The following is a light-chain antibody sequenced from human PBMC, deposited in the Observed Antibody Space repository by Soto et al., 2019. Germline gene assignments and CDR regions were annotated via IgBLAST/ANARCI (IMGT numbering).Light chain of an antibody. CDR1: QSVKSSY. CDR3: QQYGSSIT. V-gene: IGKV3-20*01. CDR2: GTS. J-gene: IGKJ5*01. Sequence: IVLRQSPGTMSLSPGERATLPCRASQSVKSSYLAWYQHKPGQAPRLLIYGTSSRATGIPDRFSGSGSGTDFTLTISRLEPEDFAVYYCQQYGSSITFGQGTRLEIK.